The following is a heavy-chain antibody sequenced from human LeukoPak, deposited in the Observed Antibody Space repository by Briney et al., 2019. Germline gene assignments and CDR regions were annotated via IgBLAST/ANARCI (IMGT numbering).Heavy chain of an antibody. J-gene: IGHJ4*02. D-gene: IGHD2-21*01. Sequence: GGSLRLSCAASGFTFSNSDRAWVRQAPGKGLEWLSLISPRGTSTFYADSVKGRFTISRDNFRDMLFLQMDSLRAEDTAVYYCAKSRAIDHWGQGTLVIVSS. V-gene: IGHV3-23*01. CDR3: AKSRAIDH. CDR2: ISPRGTST. CDR1: GFTFSNSD.